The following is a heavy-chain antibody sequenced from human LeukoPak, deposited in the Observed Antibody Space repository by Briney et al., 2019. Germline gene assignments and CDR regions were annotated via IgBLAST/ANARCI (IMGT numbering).Heavy chain of an antibody. J-gene: IGHJ3*02. CDR2: ISSSSSYI. Sequence: GGSLRLSCAASGFTFSSYTMNWVRQAPGKGLEWVSSISSSSSYIYYADSVKGRFTISRDNAKNSLYLQMNSLRAEDTAVYYCASVGPYCSGGSCFSLLWAFDIWGQGTMVTVSS. CDR1: GFTFSSYT. D-gene: IGHD2-15*01. CDR3: ASVGPYCSGGSCFSLLWAFDI. V-gene: IGHV3-21*01.